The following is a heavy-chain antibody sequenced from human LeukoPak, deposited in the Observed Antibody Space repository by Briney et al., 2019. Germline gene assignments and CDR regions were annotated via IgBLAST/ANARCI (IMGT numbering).Heavy chain of an antibody. CDR1: GYSFSSYW. Sequence: GESLKISCMGSGYSFSSYWIAWVRQMPGKGLECMGIIYPGDSDTRYSPSFRGQVTISADKSISTAYLQWSSLKASDTAMYYCARRFGIADTYYFDYWGRGTLVTVSS. V-gene: IGHV5-51*01. CDR3: ARRFGIADTYYFDY. CDR2: IYPGDSDT. D-gene: IGHD6-13*01. J-gene: IGHJ4*02.